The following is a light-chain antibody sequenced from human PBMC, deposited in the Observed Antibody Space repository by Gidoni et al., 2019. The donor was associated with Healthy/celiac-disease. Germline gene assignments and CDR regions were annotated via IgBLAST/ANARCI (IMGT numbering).Light chain of an antibody. CDR3: QQYGSSVYT. CDR2: GAS. V-gene: IGKV3-20*01. CDR1: QSVSSSY. Sequence: EIVLTQSPGTLSLSPGERATLSCRASQSVSSSYLAWYQQKPGQAPRLLIYGASSRATGIPDRFSGSGSGTDFTLTISRLEPEDFAVYYCQQYGSSVYTFGQXTELEIK. J-gene: IGKJ2*01.